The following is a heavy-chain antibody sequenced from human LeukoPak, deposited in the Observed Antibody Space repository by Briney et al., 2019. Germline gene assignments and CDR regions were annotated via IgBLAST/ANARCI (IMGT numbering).Heavy chain of an antibody. CDR1: GFTFSSYA. CDR2: ISYDGSNK. V-gene: IGHV3-30-3*01. J-gene: IGHJ3*02. D-gene: IGHD3-22*01. Sequence: GRSLRLSCAASGFTFSSYAMHWVRQAPGKGLEWVAVISYDGSNKYYADSVKGRFTVSRDNSKNTLYLQMNSLRAEDTAVYYCARGRYYYDSSGYYYRPLDAFDIWGQGTMVTVSS. CDR3: ARGRYYYDSSGYYYRPLDAFDI.